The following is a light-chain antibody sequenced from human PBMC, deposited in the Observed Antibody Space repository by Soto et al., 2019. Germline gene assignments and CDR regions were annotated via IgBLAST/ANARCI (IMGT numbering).Light chain of an antibody. Sequence: QSVLTQPPSVSAAPGETVTISCSLSSSSIGYNYVPWYQHLPGTAPKLLIYDNNKRPSGIPDRFSGSKSGTSATLGIAGLQAGDEADYYCGTWDGSLSAGVFGGGTKLTVL. J-gene: IGLJ2*01. V-gene: IGLV1-51*01. CDR1: SSSIGYNY. CDR3: GTWDGSLSAGV. CDR2: DNN.